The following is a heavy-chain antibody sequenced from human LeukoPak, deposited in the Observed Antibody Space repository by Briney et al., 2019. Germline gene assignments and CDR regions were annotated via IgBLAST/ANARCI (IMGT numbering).Heavy chain of an antibody. Sequence: ASVKVSCKASGYTFTGYYMHWARQAPGQGLEWMGWINPNSGGTNYAQKFQGRVTMTRDTSISTAYMELSRLRSDDTAVYYCARSVGLVVVAALNWGQGTLVTVSS. J-gene: IGHJ4*02. CDR1: GYTFTGYY. D-gene: IGHD2-15*01. V-gene: IGHV1-2*02. CDR2: INPNSGGT. CDR3: ARSVGLVVVAALN.